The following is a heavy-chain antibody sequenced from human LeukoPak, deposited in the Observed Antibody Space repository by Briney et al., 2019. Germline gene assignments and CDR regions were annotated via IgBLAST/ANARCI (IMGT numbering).Heavy chain of an antibody. D-gene: IGHD3-22*01. Sequence: GGSLRLSCAASGFTFSSYWMSWVRQAPGKGLEWVANIRQDGSGKYYVDSVKGRFTISRDNAKNSLYLQMNSLRAEDTAVYYCARDGAESYYDSSGYPYYYYYYMDVWGKGTTVTVSS. CDR2: IRQDGSGK. V-gene: IGHV3-7*01. CDR1: GFTFSSYW. J-gene: IGHJ6*03. CDR3: ARDGAESYYDSSGYPYYYYYYMDV.